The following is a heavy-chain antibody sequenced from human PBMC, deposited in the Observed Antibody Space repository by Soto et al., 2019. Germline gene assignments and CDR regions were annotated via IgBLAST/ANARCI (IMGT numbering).Heavy chain of an antibody. CDR2: INHSGST. CDR1: GGSFSGYF. CDR3: ARVWRYCSGGTRHPAEYFQH. Sequence: KISETLSLTCAVYGGSFSGYFWSWVRQPPGKGLEWIGEINHSGSTNYNPSLKSRVTISADTSKNQFSLKLSSVTAADTAVYYCARVWRYCSGGTRHPAEYFQHWGQGNLVTVSS. J-gene: IGHJ1*01. V-gene: IGHV4-34*01. D-gene: IGHD2-15*01.